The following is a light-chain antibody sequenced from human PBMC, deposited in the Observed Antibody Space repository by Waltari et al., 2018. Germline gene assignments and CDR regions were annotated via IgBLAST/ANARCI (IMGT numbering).Light chain of an antibody. CDR1: SSDVGFYND. CDR2: DVS. J-gene: IGLJ3*02. Sequence: QSALTQPASVSGSPGQSLTISCTGTSSDVGFYNDVSWYQQHPGKAPKLIIYDVSERPAGVSERFSGSKSGNTASLTISWLQAEDEADYYCNSYTGSSSWVFGGGTKLTVL. V-gene: IGLV2-14*01. CDR3: NSYTGSSSWV.